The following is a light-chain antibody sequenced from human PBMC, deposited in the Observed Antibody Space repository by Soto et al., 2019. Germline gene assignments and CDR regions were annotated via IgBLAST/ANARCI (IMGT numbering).Light chain of an antibody. CDR2: GAS. CDR1: QGISTY. Sequence: IQLTQSPSSLSASVGDRVTITCRASQGISTYIAWYQQKPGKAPNLLIFGASTLHNGVPSRFSGSGSGTDFTLTISSLQPEDCATYYCQQLDSNPFTFGGGTKVEIK. CDR3: QQLDSNPFT. V-gene: IGKV1-9*01. J-gene: IGKJ4*01.